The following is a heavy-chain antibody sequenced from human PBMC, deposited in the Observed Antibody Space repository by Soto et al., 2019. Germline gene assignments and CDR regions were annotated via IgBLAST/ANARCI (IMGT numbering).Heavy chain of an antibody. CDR2: ISSSSIYI. CDR3: ATYYGSGSYYPIDY. CDR1: GFTFSYYN. V-gene: IGHV3-21*01. J-gene: IGHJ4*02. D-gene: IGHD3-10*01. Sequence: EVQLVESGGGLVKPGGSLRLSCAASGFTFSYYNMNWVRQAPGKGLEWVSSISSSSIYIYYADSVKGRFTISRDNAKNSLYLQMNILRAEDTAVYYCATYYGSGSYYPIDYSGQGTLVTVSS.